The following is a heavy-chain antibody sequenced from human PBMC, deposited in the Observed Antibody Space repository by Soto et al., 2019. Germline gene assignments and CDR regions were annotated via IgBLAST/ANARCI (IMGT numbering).Heavy chain of an antibody. V-gene: IGHV3-23*01. Sequence: PGGSQSLSCAASGFTFSSYAMSWVRQAPGKGLEWVSAISGSGGSTYYADSVKGRFTISRGNSKNTLYLQMNSLRAEDTALYYCARGSGSLYYFHYWGQGTLVTVSS. CDR1: GFTFSSYA. D-gene: IGHD1-26*01. J-gene: IGHJ4*02. CDR2: ISGSGGST. CDR3: ARGSGSLYYFHY.